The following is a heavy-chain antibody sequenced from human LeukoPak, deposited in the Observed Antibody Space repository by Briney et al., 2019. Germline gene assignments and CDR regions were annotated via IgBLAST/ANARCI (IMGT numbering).Heavy chain of an antibody. J-gene: IGHJ5*02. CDR2: ISAYNGNT. CDR3: ARGRYYYDSSGPYNWFDP. D-gene: IGHD3-22*01. Sequence: ASVKVSCKASGYTFTSYGISWVRQAPGQGLEWTGWISAYNGNTNYAQKLQGRVTMTTDTSTSTAYMELRSLRSDDTAVYYCARGRYYYDSSGPYNWFDPWGQGTLVTVSS. V-gene: IGHV1-18*01. CDR1: GYTFTSYG.